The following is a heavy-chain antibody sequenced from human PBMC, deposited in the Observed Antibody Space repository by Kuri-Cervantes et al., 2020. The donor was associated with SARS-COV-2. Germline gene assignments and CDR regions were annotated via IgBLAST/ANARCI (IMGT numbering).Heavy chain of an antibody. D-gene: IGHD3/OR15-3a*01. CDR1: GFSVTSGIYY. CDR2: IYYVGST. Sequence: SETLSPTCSVSGFSVTSGIYYWSWLRQSPGKGLEWIGYIYYVGSTTYNPALKGRVTISIDMTNNQFFLNLKGAIAADTAVYYCARGFWTGFLFDSWGQGSLVTVSS. CDR3: ARGFWTGFLFDS. V-gene: IGHV4-61*01. J-gene: IGHJ4*02.